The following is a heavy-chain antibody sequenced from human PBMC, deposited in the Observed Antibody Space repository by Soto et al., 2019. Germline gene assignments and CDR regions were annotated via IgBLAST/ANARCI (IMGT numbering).Heavy chain of an antibody. Sequence: SETLSLTCAVSGYSISSGYYWGWIRQPPGKGLEWIGSIYHSGSTYYNPSLKSRVTISVDTSKNQFSLKLSSVTAADTAVYYCARFVRHQLPTIDFWGQGTLVTVSS. V-gene: IGHV4-38-2*01. D-gene: IGHD2-2*01. CDR2: IYHSGST. CDR3: ARFVRHQLPTIDF. J-gene: IGHJ4*02. CDR1: GYSISSGYY.